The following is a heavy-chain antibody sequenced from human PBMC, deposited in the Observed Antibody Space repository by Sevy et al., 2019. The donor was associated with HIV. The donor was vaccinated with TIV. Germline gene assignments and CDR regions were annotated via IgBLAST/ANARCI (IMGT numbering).Heavy chain of an antibody. J-gene: IGHJ4*02. D-gene: IGHD2-21*02. V-gene: IGHV4-59*01. CDR2: IYYSGST. CDR1: GGSISSYY. Sequence: SETLSLTCTVSGGSISSYYWSWIRQPPGKGLEWIGYIYYSGSTNYNPSLKSRVTISVDTSKNQFSLKLSSVTAADTAVYYCARARGSVVTPDYFDYWGQGTLVTVSS. CDR3: ARARGSVVTPDYFDY.